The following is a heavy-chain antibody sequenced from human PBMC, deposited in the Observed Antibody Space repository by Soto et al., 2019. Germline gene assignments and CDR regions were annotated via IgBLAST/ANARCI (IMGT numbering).Heavy chain of an antibody. CDR2: ISWQSGSI. J-gene: IGHJ4*02. V-gene: IGHV3-9*01. CDR1: GFIFDDYA. CDR3: AKDMFSSSSAAPFDY. D-gene: IGHD6-6*01. Sequence: EVQLVESGGGLAQPGRSLRLSCAASGFIFDDYAMHWVRQAPGKGLEWVSGISWQSGSIRYADSVKGRFTISRDNAKNSLYLQMNSLRVEDTDLYYCAKDMFSSSSAAPFDYWGQGILVTVSS.